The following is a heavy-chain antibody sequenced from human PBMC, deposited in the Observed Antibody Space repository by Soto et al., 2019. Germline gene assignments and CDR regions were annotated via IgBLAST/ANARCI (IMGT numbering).Heavy chain of an antibody. CDR1: GDSISASYYY. V-gene: IGHV4-39*01. Sequence: SETLSLTCTVSGDSISASYYYWGWIRQPPGKGLEWIGSLYYSGSTYYNPSLKSRVTRSVDTSMNQLSLELNSVNAADMSVYYCARHDGTPPHRGWRWFDPWGRGTLVTVSS. CDR3: ARHDGTPPHRGWRWFDP. CDR2: LYYSGST. J-gene: IGHJ5*02. D-gene: IGHD1-26*01.